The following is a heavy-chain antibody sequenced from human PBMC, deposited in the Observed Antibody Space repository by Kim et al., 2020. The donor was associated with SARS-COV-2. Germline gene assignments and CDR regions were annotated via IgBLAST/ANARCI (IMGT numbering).Heavy chain of an antibody. J-gene: IGHJ4*02. CDR3: ANSHLNWNDVLPYFDY. V-gene: IGHV3-30*18. CDR1: GFTFSSYG. Sequence: GGSLRLSCAASGFTFSSYGMHWVRQAPGKGLEWVAVISYDGSNKYYADSVKGRFTISRDNSKNTLYLQMNSLRAEDTAVYYCANSHLNWNDVLPYFDYWGQGTLVTVSS. CDR2: ISYDGSNK. D-gene: IGHD1-1*01.